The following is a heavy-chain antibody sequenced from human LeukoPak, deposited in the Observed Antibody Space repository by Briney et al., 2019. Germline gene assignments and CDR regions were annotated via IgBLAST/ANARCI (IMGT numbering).Heavy chain of an antibody. V-gene: IGHV4-39*01. Sequence: SETLSLTCTVSGGSISSSSYCWGWIRQPPGKGLEWIGSIYYSGSTYYNPSLKSRVTISVDTSKNQFSLKLSSVTAADTAVYYCARQDTMIVVVIPNWGQGTLVTVSS. CDR3: ARQDTMIVVVIPN. J-gene: IGHJ4*02. CDR1: GGSISSSSYC. CDR2: IYYSGST. D-gene: IGHD3-22*01.